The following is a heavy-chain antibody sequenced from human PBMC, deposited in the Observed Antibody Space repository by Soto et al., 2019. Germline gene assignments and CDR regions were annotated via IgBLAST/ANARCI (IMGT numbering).Heavy chain of an antibody. J-gene: IGHJ4*02. Sequence: QVHLVQSGAEVKKPGASVKVSCTASGYTFTNFGISWVRQAPGQGLEWMGWISAYNGNTNYAQKFQGRVTMTTDTSTSTAYTELRSLRSDDTAVYYCARRGTQIDYWGQATLVTVSS. D-gene: IGHD3-16*01. CDR2: ISAYNGNT. V-gene: IGHV1-18*01. CDR1: GYTFTNFG. CDR3: ARRGTQIDY.